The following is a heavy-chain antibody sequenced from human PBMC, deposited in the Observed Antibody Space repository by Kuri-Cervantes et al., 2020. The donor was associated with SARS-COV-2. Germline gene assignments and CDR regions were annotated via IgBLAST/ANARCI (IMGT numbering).Heavy chain of an antibody. D-gene: IGHD4-17*01. V-gene: IGHV4-59*12. CDR1: GGSISSYY. CDR2: IYYSGST. Sequence: SETLSLTCTVPGGSISSYYWSWIRQPPGQGLEWIGYIYYSGSTNYNPSLKSRVTISVDTSKNQFSLKLSSVTAADTAVYYCARPRYGDYDGAFDIWGQGTMVTVSS. J-gene: IGHJ3*02. CDR3: ARPRYGDYDGAFDI.